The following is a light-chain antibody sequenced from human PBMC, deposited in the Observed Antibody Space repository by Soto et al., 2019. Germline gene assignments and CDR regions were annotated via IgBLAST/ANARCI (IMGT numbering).Light chain of an antibody. V-gene: IGLV2-8*01. J-gene: IGLJ2*01. CDR1: SSDVGGYHY. CDR3: SSYAGSNNLV. CDR2: EVT. Sequence: QSLLTQPPSASGSPGQSVTISCTGTSSDVGGYHYVSWYQQHPGKAPKLMIHEVTKRPSGVPDRFSGSKSGNTASLTVSGLQGEDEADYYCSSYAGSNNLVFGGGTQLTVL.